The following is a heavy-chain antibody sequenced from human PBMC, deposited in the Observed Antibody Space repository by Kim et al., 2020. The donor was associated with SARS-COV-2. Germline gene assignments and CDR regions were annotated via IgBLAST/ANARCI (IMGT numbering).Heavy chain of an antibody. Sequence: ADVQEVRVPITRDNAKNTLYLQMNSLRPEDTAVYYCARDATREGVPDYWGQGTLVTVSS. J-gene: IGHJ4*02. CDR3: ARDATREGVPDY. V-gene: IGHV3-33*01.